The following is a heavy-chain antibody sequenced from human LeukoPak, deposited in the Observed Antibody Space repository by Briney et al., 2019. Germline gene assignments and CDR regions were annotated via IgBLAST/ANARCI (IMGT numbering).Heavy chain of an antibody. CDR1: GFTFSSYS. V-gene: IGHV3-48*04. Sequence: GGSLRLSCAASGFTFSSYSMNWVRQAPGKGLEWVSYVSSSSGTIYYADSVKGRFTISRDNAKNSLYLQMNSLRAEDTAVYYCARVDYGDYAGEDYWGQGTLVTVSS. D-gene: IGHD4-17*01. CDR2: VSSSSGTI. CDR3: ARVDYGDYAGEDY. J-gene: IGHJ4*02.